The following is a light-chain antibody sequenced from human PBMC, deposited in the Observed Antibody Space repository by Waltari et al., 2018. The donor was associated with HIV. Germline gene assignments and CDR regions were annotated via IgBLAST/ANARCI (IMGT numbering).Light chain of an antibody. CDR2: SAS. J-gene: IGKJ3*01. V-gene: IGKV3-20*01. Sequence: EIVLTHRTSTLSLSPGDSAPLSCRASQSVHDNSLAWYQQKPGQAPRLLVYSASTRVSGIPDRFSGSGSGTDFTLTITRLEPEDFAIYYCQHYVNSLTFGPGTKVDLK. CDR3: QHYVNSLT. CDR1: QSVHDNS.